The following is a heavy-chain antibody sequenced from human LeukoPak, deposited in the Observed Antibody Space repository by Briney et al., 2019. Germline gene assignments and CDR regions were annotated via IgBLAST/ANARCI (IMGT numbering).Heavy chain of an antibody. CDR2: IGTAGDT. V-gene: IGHV3-13*01. J-gene: IGHJ6*02. D-gene: IGHD2-21*02. Sequence: HWVRHPTXKGLEWVSAIGTAGDTYYPDSVKGRFTISRENAKNSLYLQMNSLRAGDTAVYYCARERVVTTGRSYYYGMDVWGQGTTVTVSS. CDR3: ARERVVTTGRSYYYGMDV.